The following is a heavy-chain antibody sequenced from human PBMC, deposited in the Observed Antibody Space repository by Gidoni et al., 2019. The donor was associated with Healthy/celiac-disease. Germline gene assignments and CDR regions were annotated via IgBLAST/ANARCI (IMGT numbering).Heavy chain of an antibody. J-gene: IGHJ4*02. Sequence: QVQLVQSGAEVKKPGSSVKVSCKDSGGTCSSYAISWVRQAPGQGLEWMGGIIPIFGTAHYAHQFQGSVTITADESTSTAYMELSSLRSEDTAVYYCASIGVEMATIWYFDYWGQGTLVTVSS. CDR1: GGTCSSYA. CDR2: IIPIFGTA. D-gene: IGHD5-12*01. CDR3: ASIGVEMATIWYFDY. V-gene: IGHV1-69*01.